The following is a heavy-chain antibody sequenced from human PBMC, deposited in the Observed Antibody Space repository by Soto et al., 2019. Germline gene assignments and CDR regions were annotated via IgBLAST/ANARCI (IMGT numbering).Heavy chain of an antibody. J-gene: IGHJ4*02. V-gene: IGHV3-23*01. CDR1: GXAFDINR. Sequence: GSLRLSCSASGXAFDINRITWVRQVQGKGLECVSAISAGGGTTYYADPVKCRFTISRDNSNNMVYLQMNSLRAEHTAPSHCEKVRRDFAWLSELDYFDYWGQGTPVPVSS. CDR2: ISAGGGTT. CDR3: EKVRRDFAWLSELDYFDY. D-gene: IGHD3-9*01.